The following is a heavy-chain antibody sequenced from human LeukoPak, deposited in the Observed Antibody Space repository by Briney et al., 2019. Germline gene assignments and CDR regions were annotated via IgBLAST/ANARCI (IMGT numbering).Heavy chain of an antibody. D-gene: IGHD3-10*01. V-gene: IGHV3-20*04. CDR2: INWNGGST. J-gene: IGHJ5*02. CDR3: ARWTDYYGSGTPGHNWFDP. CDR1: GFTFDDYG. Sequence: GGSLRLSCAASGFTFDDYGMSWVRQAPGKGPEWVSGINWNGGSTGYADSVKGRFTISRDNAKNSLYLQMNSLRAEDTALYYCARWTDYYGSGTPGHNWFDPWGQGTLVTVSS.